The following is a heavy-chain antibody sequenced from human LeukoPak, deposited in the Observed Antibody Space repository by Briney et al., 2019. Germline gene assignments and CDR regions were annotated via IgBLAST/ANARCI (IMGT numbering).Heavy chain of an antibody. CDR2: ISGSGGST. CDR3: AKDDSPLRYFDWYDY. V-gene: IGHV3-23*01. Sequence: PGGSLRLSCAASGFTFSSYAMSWVRQAPGKGLEWVSAISGSGGSTYYADSVKGRFTISRDNSKNTLYLQMNSLRAEDTAVYYCAKDDSPLRYFDWYDYWGQGTLVTVSS. D-gene: IGHD3-9*01. CDR1: GFTFSSYA. J-gene: IGHJ4*02.